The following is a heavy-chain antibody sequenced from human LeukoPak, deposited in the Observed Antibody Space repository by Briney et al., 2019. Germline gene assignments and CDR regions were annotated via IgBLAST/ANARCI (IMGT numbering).Heavy chain of an antibody. Sequence: PGGSLRLSCAASGFTVSSNYMSWVRQAPGKGLEWVSVIYSGGGTYYADSVKGRFSISRDTSKNTLYLQMNSLRAEDTAVYYCARGIGSGPLYYFDYWGQGTLVTVSS. D-gene: IGHD2-15*01. CDR2: IYSGGGT. J-gene: IGHJ4*02. V-gene: IGHV3-66*01. CDR3: ARGIGSGPLYYFDY. CDR1: GFTVSSNY.